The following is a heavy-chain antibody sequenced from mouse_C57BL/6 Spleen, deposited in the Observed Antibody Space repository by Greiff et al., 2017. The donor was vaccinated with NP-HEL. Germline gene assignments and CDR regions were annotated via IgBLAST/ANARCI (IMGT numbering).Heavy chain of an antibody. CDR1: GYTFTSYW. CDR3: ARLPYYYGSSSWFAY. CDR2: IHPNSGST. V-gene: IGHV1-64*01. D-gene: IGHD1-1*01. Sequence: QVQLQQSGAELVKPGASVKLSCKASGYTFTSYWMHWVKQRPGQGLEWIGMIHPNSGSTNYNEKFKSKATLTVDKSSSTAYMQLSSLTSEDSAVYYCARLPYYYGSSSWFAYWGQGTLVTVSA. J-gene: IGHJ3*01.